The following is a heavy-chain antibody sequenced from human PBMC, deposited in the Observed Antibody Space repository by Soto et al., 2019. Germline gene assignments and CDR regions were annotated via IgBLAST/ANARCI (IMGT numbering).Heavy chain of an antibody. V-gene: IGHV3-21*01. Sequence: EVQLVESGGGLVKPGGSLRLSCAASGFTFNNYNMNWVRQAPGKGLEWVASIDTSGTYTNYADSVRGRFTISRDNAKKSLYLEMSSLRDEDTAVYYCAREETKRSYWYFDLWGRGTLVTV. CDR1: GFTFNNYN. CDR3: AREETKRSYWYFDL. CDR2: IDTSGTYT. D-gene: IGHD2-8*01. J-gene: IGHJ2*01.